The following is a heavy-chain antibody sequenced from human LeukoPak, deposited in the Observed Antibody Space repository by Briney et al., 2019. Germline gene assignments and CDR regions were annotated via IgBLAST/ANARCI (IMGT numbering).Heavy chain of an antibody. CDR3: ARTSAMRQWLVVSEESASFDY. J-gene: IGHJ4*02. CDR1: GFTFSSYA. V-gene: IGHV3-30*04. D-gene: IGHD6-19*01. Sequence: GGSLRLSCAVSGFTFSSYAMHWVRHAPGKGLEWVAVISYDGSNKYYADSVKGRFTICRDNSKNTLYLQMNSLRAEDTAVYYCARTSAMRQWLVVSEESASFDYWGQGTLVTVSS. CDR2: ISYDGSNK.